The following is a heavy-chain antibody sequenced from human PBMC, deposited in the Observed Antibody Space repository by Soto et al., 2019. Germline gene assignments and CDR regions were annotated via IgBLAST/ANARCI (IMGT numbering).Heavy chain of an antibody. V-gene: IGHV5-51*01. Sequence: GESLKISFQWSGYTFSNFLISWVRQLPVKGLEYMGIIYPGDSETRYSPSFHGKVTISADRSIGTAYLQWSSLEASDSAFYFCARSPRSSPYFDYLGQGALLTVSS. CDR1: GYTFSNFL. D-gene: IGHD6-13*01. J-gene: IGHJ4*02. CDR3: ARSPRSSPYFDY. CDR2: IYPGDSET.